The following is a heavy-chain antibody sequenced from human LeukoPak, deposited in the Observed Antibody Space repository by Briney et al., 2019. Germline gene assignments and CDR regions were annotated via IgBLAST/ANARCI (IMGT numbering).Heavy chain of an antibody. V-gene: IGHV3-64D*06. Sequence: TGGSLRLSCSASGFTFSSHAIHWVRQALGKGLEYVSAISSNGGSTYNADSVKGRFTISRDNSKNTLYLQMSSLRAEDTAVYYCVRGRGYSAYDPFDYWGQGTLVTVSS. J-gene: IGHJ4*02. CDR1: GFTFSSHA. CDR3: VRGRGYSAYDPFDY. CDR2: ISSNGGST. D-gene: IGHD5-12*01.